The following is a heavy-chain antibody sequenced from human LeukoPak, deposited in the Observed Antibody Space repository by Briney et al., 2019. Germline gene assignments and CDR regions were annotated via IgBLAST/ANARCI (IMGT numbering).Heavy chain of an antibody. J-gene: IGHJ4*02. CDR1: GCTFSDYY. V-gene: IGHV3-11*04. CDR2: VSSGSSTI. CDR3: ARGTPTTRDFDY. Sequence: PGGSLRLSCAASGCTFSDYYMSWIRQAPGKALEWVSYVSSGSSTIYYADSVKGRFTISRDNAKNPLLLQMNSLRAEDTAVYYCARGTPTTRDFDYWGQGTLVTVSS. D-gene: IGHD4-11*01.